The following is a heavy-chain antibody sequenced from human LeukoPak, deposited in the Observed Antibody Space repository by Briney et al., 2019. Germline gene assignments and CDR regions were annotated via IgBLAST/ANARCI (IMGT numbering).Heavy chain of an antibody. J-gene: IGHJ4*02. D-gene: IGHD2-2*01. V-gene: IGHV3-74*01. Sequence: GGSLRLSCVASGFTLSNYWMHWVRQAPGKGLVWVSRISIDGSDTSYADSVKGRFSISRDNAKNTLYLEMSSLRAEDTATYYCARDEWGACTNTRCRNIGCWGQGTLVTVSS. CDR2: ISIDGSDT. CDR1: GFTLSNYW. CDR3: ARDEWGACTNTRCRNIGC.